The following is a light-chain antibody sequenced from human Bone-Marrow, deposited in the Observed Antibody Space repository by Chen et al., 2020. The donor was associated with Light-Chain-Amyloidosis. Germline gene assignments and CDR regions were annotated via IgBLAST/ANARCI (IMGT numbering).Light chain of an antibody. J-gene: IGKJ4*01. CDR3: KQYYSTPVT. CDR1: QSVLYSANNQNY. CDR2: WAS. V-gene: IGKV4-1*01. Sequence: DIVMTQSPDSLTVSLGETATINCKSSQSVLYSANNQNYLAWYQQNTGRPPNLLIYWASTRESGVHDRFSGGGSETDINLTISSLQAEDVEVYYCKQYYSTPVTFGGGNKVEIK.